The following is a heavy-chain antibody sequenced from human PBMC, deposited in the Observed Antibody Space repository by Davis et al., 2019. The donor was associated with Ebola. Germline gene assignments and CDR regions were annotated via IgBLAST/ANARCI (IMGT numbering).Heavy chain of an antibody. D-gene: IGHD2-15*01. J-gene: IGHJ4*02. V-gene: IGHV5-51*01. CDR2: IFPGDSDT. Sequence: PGGSLRLSCKTSGYTFSNKWIAWVRQVPGKGLEWMGIIFPGDSDTRYSPRSQGQVTISADKSNRAAYLQWNRLKASDTAMYYCARLSGPCAATICDAEFDYWGQGTLVAVSS. CDR3: ARLSGPCAATICDAEFDY. CDR1: GYTFSNKW.